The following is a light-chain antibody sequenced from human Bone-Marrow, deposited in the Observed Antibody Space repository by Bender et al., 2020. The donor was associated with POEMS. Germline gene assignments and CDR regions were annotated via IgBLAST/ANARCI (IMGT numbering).Light chain of an antibody. CDR1: SSNVGSNF. V-gene: IGLV1-47*01. Sequence: QSVLIQPPSVSGTPGQRVTISCSGSSSNVGSNFVYWYQQLPGTAPKLLIYRNNQRPSGVPDRFSGSKSGTSASLAISGLRSEDEADYYCSSYAGSTIWVFGGGTKLTVL. J-gene: IGLJ3*02. CDR3: SSYAGSTIWV. CDR2: RNN.